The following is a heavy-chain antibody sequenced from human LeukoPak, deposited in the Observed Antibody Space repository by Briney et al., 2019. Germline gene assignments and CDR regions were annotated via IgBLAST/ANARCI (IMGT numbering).Heavy chain of an antibody. J-gene: IGHJ6*02. V-gene: IGHV3-48*01. CDR1: GFSISDYS. CDR3: ARSPTSMDV. CDR2: ISYSSSTI. Sequence: GGSLRLSCGASGFSISDYSMTWVRQAPGKGLEWVSYISYSSSTIFYADSVKGRFTVSRDNAKNSLYLQMNSLTGGDTAVYYCARSPTSMDVWGQGTTVTVSS.